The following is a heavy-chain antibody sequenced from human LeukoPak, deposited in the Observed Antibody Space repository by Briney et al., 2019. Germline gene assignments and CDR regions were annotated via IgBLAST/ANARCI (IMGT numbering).Heavy chain of an antibody. CDR3: AIMHGYYDGSGYWVQ. CDR1: GFTFGSYG. CDR2: ITPNADRT. Sequence: GGPLRLSCAASGFTFGSYGMSWVRQAPRKGLEWALFITPNADRTSYADSVECRFTITRDNPRNTLYMQMNILRDEDTALYYCAIMHGYYDGSGYWVQWGQGTLVTVSS. V-gene: IGHV3-23*01. J-gene: IGHJ4*02. D-gene: IGHD3-22*01.